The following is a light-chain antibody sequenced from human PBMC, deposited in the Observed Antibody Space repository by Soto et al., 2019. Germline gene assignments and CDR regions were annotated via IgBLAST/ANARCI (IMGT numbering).Light chain of an antibody. CDR1: TSDVGTFGL. V-gene: IGLV2-23*01. J-gene: IGLJ1*01. CDR3: SSYAGSTTFYV. Sequence: QSALTQPSSASGSPGQSITISCSGTTSDVGTFGLVSWFQQHPGKAPKLMIYEGSKRPAGVSKRFSGSKSGDTASLTISGLQAEDEADYYCSSYAGSTTFYVFGTGTKVTVL. CDR2: EGS.